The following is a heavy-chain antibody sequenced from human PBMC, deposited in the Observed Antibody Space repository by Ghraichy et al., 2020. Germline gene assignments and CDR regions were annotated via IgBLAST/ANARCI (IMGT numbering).Heavy chain of an antibody. J-gene: IGHJ4*02. Sequence: ASVKVSCKASGYSFNRYYMHWVRQAPGQGLEYMGLVNPFDDTIDYAQQFRGRLTVTRDTSTSTVYMELSSLTSEDTAVYFCVREGPMAAKHFDYWGPGTLVAVSS. V-gene: IGHV1-46*02. D-gene: IGHD5-24*01. CDR1: GYSFNRYY. CDR3: VREGPMAAKHFDY. CDR2: VNPFDDTI.